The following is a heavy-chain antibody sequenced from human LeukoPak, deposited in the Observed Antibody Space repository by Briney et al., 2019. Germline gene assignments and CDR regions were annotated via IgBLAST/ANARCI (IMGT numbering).Heavy chain of an antibody. V-gene: IGHV4-59*01. CDR1: GGSISSYY. CDR3: ARARYSYGHDAFVI. Sequence: SETLSLTCTVSGGSISSYYWSWIRQPPGKGLEWIGYIYYSGSTNYNPSLKSRVTISVDTSKNQFSLKLSSVTAADTAVYYCARARYSYGHDAFVIRGQGTMVTVSS. J-gene: IGHJ3*02. D-gene: IGHD5-18*01. CDR2: IYYSGST.